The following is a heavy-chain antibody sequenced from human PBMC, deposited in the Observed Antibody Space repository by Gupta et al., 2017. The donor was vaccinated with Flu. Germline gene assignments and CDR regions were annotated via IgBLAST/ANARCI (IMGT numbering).Heavy chain of an antibody. J-gene: IGHJ4*02. CDR2: IHYSGTT. D-gene: IGHD7-27*01. V-gene: IGHV4-31*03. CDR3: ARTKLGYERIFDF. Sequence: QVQLQESGPGLVKPSQTLSLTCTVSGGSIVSYHWSWIRQYPGRGLEWVGYIHYSGTTYYNPSLQSRLTISVDTSNNQFSLRLSSVTAADTAVYYCARTKLGYERIFDFWGQGTLVTVSS. CDR1: GGSIVSYH.